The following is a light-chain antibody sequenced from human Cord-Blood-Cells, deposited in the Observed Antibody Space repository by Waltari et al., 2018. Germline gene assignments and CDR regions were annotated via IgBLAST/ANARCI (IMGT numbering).Light chain of an antibody. CDR2: DAS. CDR3: QQRSNWPPIT. J-gene: IGKJ5*01. CDR1: QSVSSY. V-gene: IGKV3-11*01. Sequence: EIVLTQSPATLSLSPGDRATISCRASQSVSSYLAWYQQKPGQAPRLLIYDASNRATGIPARFSGSGSGTDFTLTISSLEPEDFAVYYCQQRSNWPPITFGQGTRLEIK.